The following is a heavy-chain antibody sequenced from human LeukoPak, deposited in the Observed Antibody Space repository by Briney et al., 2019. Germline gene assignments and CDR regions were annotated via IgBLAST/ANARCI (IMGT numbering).Heavy chain of an antibody. V-gene: IGHV3-48*01. CDR1: GFTFSSYS. D-gene: IGHD2-2*01. CDR3: ARGLVPAAKDAWFAFDI. CDR2: ISSSSSTI. J-gene: IGHJ3*02. Sequence: GGFLRLSCAASGFTFSSYSMNWVRQAPGKGLEWVSYISSSSSTIYYADSVKGRFTISRDNAKNSLYLQMNSLRAEDTAVYYCARGLVPAAKDAWFAFDIWGQGTMVTVSS.